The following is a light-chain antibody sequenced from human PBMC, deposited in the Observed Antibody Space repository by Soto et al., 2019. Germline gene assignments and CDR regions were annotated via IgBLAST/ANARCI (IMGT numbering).Light chain of an antibody. J-gene: IGKJ4*01. CDR2: DAS. V-gene: IGKV3-11*01. CDR1: QSVSSY. Sequence: EIVLPQSPATLSLSPGESATLSCRASQSVSSYLAWYQQKPGQAPRLLIYDASNRATGIPARFSGSGSGTDFTLTISRLEPEDFAVYYCQQHAHWPLTFGGGTKVDIK. CDR3: QQHAHWPLT.